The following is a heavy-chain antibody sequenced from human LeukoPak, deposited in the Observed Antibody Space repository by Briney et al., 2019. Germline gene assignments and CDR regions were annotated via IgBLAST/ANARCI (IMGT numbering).Heavy chain of an antibody. J-gene: IGHJ5*02. D-gene: IGHD7-27*01. V-gene: IGHV3-23*01. Sequence: PGGSLRLSCAASGFTFSSSAMTWVRPAPGKGLEWVSSISGGGESTHYADSVKGRFTISRDNSKNTLYLQMKSLRAEDTAVYYCAKDSPVLGPWGQGTLVTVPS. CDR2: ISGGGEST. CDR1: GFTFSSSA. CDR3: AKDSPVLGP.